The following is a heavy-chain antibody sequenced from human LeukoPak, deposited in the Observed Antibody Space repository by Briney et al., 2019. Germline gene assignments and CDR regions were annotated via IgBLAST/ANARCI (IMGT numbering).Heavy chain of an antibody. Sequence: QPGRSLRLSCAASGFTFSSYGMHWVRQAPGKGLEWVAVIWYDGSNKYYADSVKGRFTISRDNSKNTLYLQMNSLRAEDTAVYYCARGTVVVVAATEEWFDPWGQGTLVTVSS. J-gene: IGHJ5*02. D-gene: IGHD2-15*01. CDR2: IWYDGSNK. CDR1: GFTFSSYG. CDR3: ARGTVVVVAATEEWFDP. V-gene: IGHV3-33*01.